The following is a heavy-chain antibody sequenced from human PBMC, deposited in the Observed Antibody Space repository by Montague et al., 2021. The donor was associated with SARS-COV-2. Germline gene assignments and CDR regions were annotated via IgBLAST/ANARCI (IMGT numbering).Heavy chain of an antibody. CDR3: ARREDYYGSGSYPN. D-gene: IGHD3-10*01. J-gene: IGHJ4*02. CDR2: IYFSGST. Sequence: SETLSLTCTVSGGSISSSSYYWGWIRQPPGKGLEWIGSIYFSGSTYYNPSLKSRVTISVDTSKNQFSLKLSSVTAADTAVYYCARREDYYGSGSYPNWGQGTLGTVSS. CDR1: GGSISSSSYY. V-gene: IGHV4-39*01.